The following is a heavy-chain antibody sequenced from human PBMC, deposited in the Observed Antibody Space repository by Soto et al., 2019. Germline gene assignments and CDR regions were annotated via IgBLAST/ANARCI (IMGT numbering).Heavy chain of an antibody. D-gene: IGHD3-22*01. Sequence: QVTLKASGPTLVNPTQTLTLTCTFSGFSLTTDGMAVGWIRQPPGKALEWLALTYWTEDKRYSPTLRSRRTITSDTTKNQVVVTMTNMDPVDTATYYCSHRAGYLDSSAPYRWGQGTLVTVSS. CDR3: SHRAGYLDSSAPYR. CDR2: TYWTEDK. V-gene: IGHV2-5*01. J-gene: IGHJ5*02. CDR1: GFSLTTDGMA.